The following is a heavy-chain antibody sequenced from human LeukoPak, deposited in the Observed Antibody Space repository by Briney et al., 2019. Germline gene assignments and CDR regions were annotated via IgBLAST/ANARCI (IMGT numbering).Heavy chain of an antibody. CDR1: GSSFTSYW. Sequence: GASLKISCKGSGSSFTSYWIGWVRQMPGKGLEWMGIIYPGDSDTRYSPSFQGQVTISADKSISTAYLQWSSLKASDTAMYYCASRYYDILTGLTPSAFDIWGQGTMVTVSS. CDR3: ASRYYDILTGLTPSAFDI. D-gene: IGHD3-9*01. CDR2: IYPGDSDT. J-gene: IGHJ3*02. V-gene: IGHV5-51*01.